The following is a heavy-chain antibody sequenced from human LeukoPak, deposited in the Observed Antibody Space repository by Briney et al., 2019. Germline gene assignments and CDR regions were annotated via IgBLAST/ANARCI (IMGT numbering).Heavy chain of an antibody. Sequence: PGGSLRLSCAASGFTFSSYSMNWVRQAPGKGLEWVSSISSSSYIYYADSVKGRFTISRDNAKNSLYLQMNSLRAEDTALYYCAKSQNLYGSGSYYWPFDYWGQGTLVTVSS. CDR3: AKSQNLYGSGSYYWPFDY. D-gene: IGHD3-10*01. CDR2: ISSSSYI. V-gene: IGHV3-21*04. J-gene: IGHJ4*02. CDR1: GFTFSSYS.